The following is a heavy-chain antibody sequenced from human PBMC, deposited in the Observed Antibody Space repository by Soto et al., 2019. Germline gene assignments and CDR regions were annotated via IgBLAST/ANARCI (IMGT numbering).Heavy chain of an antibody. CDR1: GGSISSSSYY. V-gene: IGHV4-39*01. Sequence: SETLSLTCTVSGGSISSSSYYWGWIRQPPGKGLEWIGSIYYSGSTYYNPSLKSRVTISVDTSKNQFSLKLSSVTAADTAVYYCATTLGNYDILTGYSKLTNWFDPWGQGTLVTVSS. D-gene: IGHD3-9*01. J-gene: IGHJ5*02. CDR3: ATTLGNYDILTGYSKLTNWFDP. CDR2: IYYSGST.